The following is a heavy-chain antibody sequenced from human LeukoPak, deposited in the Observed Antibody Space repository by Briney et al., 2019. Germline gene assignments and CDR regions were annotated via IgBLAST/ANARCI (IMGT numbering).Heavy chain of an antibody. CDR1: GGSITSHY. Sequence: SETLSLTCTVSGGSITSHYWSWIRQPPGKGLEWIGYIYYSGSTNYNPSLKSRVTISVDTSKNQFSLKLSSVTAADTAVYYCASSAVVSYPDAFDIWGQGTMVTVSS. J-gene: IGHJ3*02. V-gene: IGHV4-59*08. CDR3: ASSAVVSYPDAFDI. CDR2: IYYSGST. D-gene: IGHD3-22*01.